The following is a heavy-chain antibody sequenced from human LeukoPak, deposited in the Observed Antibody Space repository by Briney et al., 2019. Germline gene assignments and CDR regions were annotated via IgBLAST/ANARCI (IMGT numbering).Heavy chain of an antibody. V-gene: IGHV4-4*07. D-gene: IGHD3-10*01. J-gene: IGHJ5*02. CDR3: ANRNGELYNWFDP. CDR1: GASISSYY. Sequence: RPSETLSLTCTVSGASISSYYWSWIRQPAGKALEWIGRIYVTGSTTYNPSLESRVTMSLDTSKNHFSLKLRSVTAADTAVYYCANRNGELYNWFDPWGQGTLVTVSS. CDR2: IYVTGST.